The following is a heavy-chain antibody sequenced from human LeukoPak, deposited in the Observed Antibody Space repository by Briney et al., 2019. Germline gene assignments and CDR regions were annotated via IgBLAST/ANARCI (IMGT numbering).Heavy chain of an antibody. J-gene: IGHJ4*02. CDR3: ARGGWNKFDY. D-gene: IGHD3-22*01. Sequence: SETLSLTCTVSGGSISNSDYYWGWIRQPPGKGLESIGSIYYSGSTYYNPSLKSRVTISVDTSKNQFSLKLSSVTAADTAVYYCARGGWNKFDYWGQGTLVTVSS. CDR1: GGSISNSDYY. CDR2: IYYSGST. V-gene: IGHV4-39*07.